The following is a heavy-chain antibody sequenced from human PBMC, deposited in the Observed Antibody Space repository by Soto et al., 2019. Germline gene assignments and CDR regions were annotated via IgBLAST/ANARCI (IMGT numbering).Heavy chain of an antibody. CDR1: GGTFSSYT. CDR3: ARTVFTSNGYYYMDV. V-gene: IGHV1-69*02. CDR2: IIPILGIA. Sequence: SVKVSCKASGGTFSSYTISWVRQAPGQGLEWMGRIIPILGIANYAQKFQGRVTITADKSTSTAYMELSSLRSEDTAVYYCARTVFTSNGYYYMDVWGKGTTVTVSS. J-gene: IGHJ6*03. D-gene: IGHD1-1*01.